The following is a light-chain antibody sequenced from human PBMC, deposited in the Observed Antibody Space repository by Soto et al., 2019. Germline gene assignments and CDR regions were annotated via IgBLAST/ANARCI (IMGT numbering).Light chain of an antibody. CDR3: QKNNSAPRT. J-gene: IGKJ1*01. V-gene: IGKV1-27*01. CDR2: AAS. CDR1: QGISNY. Sequence: DIEMTQSPSSLSASLGDRVTLTCRASQGISNYLAWYQQKPGKVPKLLIYAASTLQSGVPSRFSGSGSGTDFTLTISRRQPEDVATYYYQKNNSAPRTFGQGTKVEIK.